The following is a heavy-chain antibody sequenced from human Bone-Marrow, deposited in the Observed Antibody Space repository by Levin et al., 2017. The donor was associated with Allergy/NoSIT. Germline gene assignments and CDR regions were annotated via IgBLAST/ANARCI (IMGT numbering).Heavy chain of an antibody. CDR2: ISYDGSNK. D-gene: IGHD2-15*01. Sequence: PGGSLRLSCAASGFTFSSYAMHWVRQAPGKGLEWVAVISYDGSNKYYADSVKGRFTISRDNSKNTLYLQMNSLRAEDTAVYYCARDTPRYCSGGSCYSSVGYFDYWGQGTLVTVSS. CDR3: ARDTPRYCSGGSCYSSVGYFDY. CDR1: GFTFSSYA. V-gene: IGHV3-30-3*01. J-gene: IGHJ4*02.